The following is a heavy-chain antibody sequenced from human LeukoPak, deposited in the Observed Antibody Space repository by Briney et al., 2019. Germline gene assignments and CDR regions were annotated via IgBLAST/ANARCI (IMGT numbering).Heavy chain of an antibody. D-gene: IGHD5-18*01. J-gene: IGHJ3*02. CDR2: INPSGGST. CDR3: ARDRKIYSYDLSAFDI. V-gene: IGHV1-46*01. Sequence: ASVKVSCKASGYTFTSYYMHWVRQAPGQGLEWMGIINPSGGSTSYAQKFQGRVTMTRDTSTSTAYMELSSLRSEDTAVYYCARDRKIYSYDLSAFDIWGQGTMVTVSS. CDR1: GYTFTSYY.